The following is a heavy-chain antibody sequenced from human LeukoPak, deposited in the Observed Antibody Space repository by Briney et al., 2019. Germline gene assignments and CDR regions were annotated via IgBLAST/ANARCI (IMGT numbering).Heavy chain of an antibody. CDR1: GFTFSNFW. D-gene: IGHD5-12*01. Sequence: GGSLRLSCETSGFTFSNFWMHWVRQTPGKGLVWVSRINTDGSNTIYADSVKGRFTISRDNAKNTLYLQMNSLRAEDTAVYYCATDQSVAGPTTADYWGQGTLLTVSS. V-gene: IGHV3-74*01. CDR3: ATDQSVAGPTTADY. J-gene: IGHJ4*02. CDR2: INTDGSNT.